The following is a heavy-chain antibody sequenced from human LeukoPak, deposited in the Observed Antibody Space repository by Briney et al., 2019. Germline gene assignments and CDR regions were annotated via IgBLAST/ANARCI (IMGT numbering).Heavy chain of an antibody. V-gene: IGHV4-39*01. CDR2: IYYSGST. CDR1: GWSISSNSHF. D-gene: IGHD6-13*01. CDR3: ARHLEYISSWKGYYFDY. J-gene: IGHJ4*02. Sequence: SETLPLTCTVSGWSISSNSHFWDWIRHSPGKGLEWIGTIYYSGSTYYSPSLKSRVTMSVDTSKNQFSLKLSSVTAPDAAVYYCARHLEYISSWKGYYFDYWGQGTLVTVSS.